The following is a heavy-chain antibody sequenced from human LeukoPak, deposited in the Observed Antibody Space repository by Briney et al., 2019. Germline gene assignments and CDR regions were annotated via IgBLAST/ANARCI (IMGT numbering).Heavy chain of an antibody. Sequence: SETLSLTCTVSGYSISSGYYWGWIRQPPGKGLEWIGSIYHSGSTYYNPSLKSRVTISVDTSKNQFSLKLSSVTAADTAVYYCARRRIVVVVAASFFDYWGQGTLVTVSS. D-gene: IGHD2-15*01. J-gene: IGHJ4*02. CDR2: IYHSGST. CDR3: ARRRIVVVVAASFFDY. V-gene: IGHV4-38-2*02. CDR1: GYSISSGYY.